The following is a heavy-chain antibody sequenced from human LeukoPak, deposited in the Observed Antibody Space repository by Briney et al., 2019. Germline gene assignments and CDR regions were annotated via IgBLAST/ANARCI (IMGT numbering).Heavy chain of an antibody. CDR3: AKGGSGPDHFDY. D-gene: IGHD2-15*01. CDR1: GFTFSSYA. CDR2: ISGSGGST. J-gene: IGHJ4*02. V-gene: IGHV3-23*01. Sequence: PGGSLRLSCAASGFTFSSYAMSWVRQAPGKGLEWVSAISGSGGSTYYADSVKGRFTISRDNFKKTRCLLMNSLRAADTAVYYCAKGGSGPDHFDYWGQGALVTVSS.